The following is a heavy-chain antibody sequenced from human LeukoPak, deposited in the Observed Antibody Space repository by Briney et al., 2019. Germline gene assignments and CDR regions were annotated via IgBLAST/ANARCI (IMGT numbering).Heavy chain of an antibody. V-gene: IGHV3-53*04. CDR3: ARVPVGRGPIYYYYGMDV. J-gene: IGHJ6*02. Sequence: GGSLRLSCAASGFTVSSNYMSWVRQAPGKGLEWVSVIYSGGSTYYADSVKGRFTISRHNSKNTLYLQMNSLRAEDTAVYYCARVPVGRGPIYYYYGMDVWGQGTTVTVSS. CDR1: GFTVSSNY. D-gene: IGHD5-24*01. CDR2: IYSGGST.